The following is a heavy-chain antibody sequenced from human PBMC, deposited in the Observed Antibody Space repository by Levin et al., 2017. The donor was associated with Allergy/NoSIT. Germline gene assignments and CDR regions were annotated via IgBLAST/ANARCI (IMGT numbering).Heavy chain of an antibody. V-gene: IGHV4-34*01. D-gene: IGHD3-10*01. CDR3: ARAPDAYYYGSGSYSPYYYYYMDV. Sequence: PSQTLSLTCAVYGGSFRGYYWSWIRQPPGKGLEWIGEINHSGSTNYNPSLKSRVTISVDTSKNQFSLKLSSVTAADTAVYYCARAPDAYYYGSGSYSPYYYYYMDVWGKGTTVTVSS. J-gene: IGHJ6*03. CDR2: INHSGST. CDR1: GGSFRGYY.